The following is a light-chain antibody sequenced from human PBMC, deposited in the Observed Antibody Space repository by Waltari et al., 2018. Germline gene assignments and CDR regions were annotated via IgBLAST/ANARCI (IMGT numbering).Light chain of an antibody. CDR1: SVGSES. V-gene: IGLV3-21*02. CDR3: QLWDGITDHWV. Sequence: SHVLTQPPSVSVAPGQTAKITGVGTSVGSESVHRYQQKSGRAPEVVVYDDSARPSGIPERMSGAKSGNTATLTIARVEAGDEADYYCQLWDGITDHWVFGGGTKVTVL. CDR2: DDS. J-gene: IGLJ3*02.